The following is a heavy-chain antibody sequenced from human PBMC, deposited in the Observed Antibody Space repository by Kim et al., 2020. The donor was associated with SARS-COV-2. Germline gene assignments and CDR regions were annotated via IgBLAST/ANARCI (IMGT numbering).Heavy chain of an antibody. Sequence: GGSLRLSCAASGFTFSSYAIHWVRQAPGKGLEWVAVTSYDGSSKFNADSVDGRFTISRDNSKNTLYLQMNSLRLEDTAVYYCAKSPSSSSVNNWLDPWGQGTLVTVSS. D-gene: IGHD6-13*01. V-gene: IGHV3-30-3*02. CDR1: GFTFSSYA. CDR3: AKSPSSSSVNNWLDP. CDR2: TSYDGSSK. J-gene: IGHJ5*02.